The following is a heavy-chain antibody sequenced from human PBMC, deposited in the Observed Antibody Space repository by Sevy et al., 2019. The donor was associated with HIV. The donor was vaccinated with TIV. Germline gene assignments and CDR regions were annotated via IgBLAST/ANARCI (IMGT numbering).Heavy chain of an antibody. J-gene: IGHJ1*01. D-gene: IGHD4-17*01. CDR2: INSDGSST. V-gene: IGHV3-74*01. Sequence: GGSLRLSCAASGFTFSSNWMHWVRQAPGKGLVWVSRINSDGSSTDYADSAKGRFTISRDNAKNTLYLQMNSLRAEDTGVYYCARDAFVLVTTGGKKDGYFQHWGQGALVTVSS. CDR3: ARDAFVLVTTGGKKDGYFQH. CDR1: GFTFSSNW.